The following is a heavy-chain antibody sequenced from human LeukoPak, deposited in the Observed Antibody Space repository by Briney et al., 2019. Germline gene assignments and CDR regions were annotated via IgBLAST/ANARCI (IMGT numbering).Heavy chain of an antibody. CDR3: ARDQGAALYY. D-gene: IGHD6-6*01. V-gene: IGHV3-48*01. Sequence: GGSLRLSCAASGFTFSSYSMNWVRQAPGKGLEWVSYISSSSSTIYYADSVKGRFTISRDNAKNSLYLQMNSLRAEDTAVYYCARDQGAALYYWGQGTLVTVSS. J-gene: IGHJ4*02. CDR2: ISSSSSTI. CDR1: GFTFSSYS.